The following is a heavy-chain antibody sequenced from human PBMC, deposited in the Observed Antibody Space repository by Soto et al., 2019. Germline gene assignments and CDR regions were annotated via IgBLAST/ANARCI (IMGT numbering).Heavy chain of an antibody. Sequence: QVQLVQSGAEVKKPGASVKVSCKASGYSFTEYAIHWVRQAPGQRLEWMAWINGDTGDTKYLQKFQDRIRITRDASASTAYMDMTSLTFEDTAVYFCGRVGAVGEDPPIDSWGQGTLVTVSS. CDR3: GRVGAVGEDPPIDS. J-gene: IGHJ4*02. CDR2: INGDTGDT. D-gene: IGHD2-2*01. CDR1: GYSFTEYA. V-gene: IGHV1-3*01.